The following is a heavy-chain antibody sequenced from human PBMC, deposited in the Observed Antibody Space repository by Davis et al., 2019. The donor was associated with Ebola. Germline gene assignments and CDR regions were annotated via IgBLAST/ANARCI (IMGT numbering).Heavy chain of an antibody. V-gene: IGHV4-59*08. CDR1: GGSISSYY. D-gene: IGHD3-10*01. CDR2: IHYSGST. CDR3: ARSWFGELFTNWFDP. J-gene: IGHJ5*02. Sequence: MPSDTLSLTCTVSGGSISSYYWSWIRQPPGKRLEWIGYIHYSGSTNYNPSLKSRVTISVDTSKNQFSLKLSSVTAADTAVYYCARSWFGELFTNWFDPWGQGTLVTVSS.